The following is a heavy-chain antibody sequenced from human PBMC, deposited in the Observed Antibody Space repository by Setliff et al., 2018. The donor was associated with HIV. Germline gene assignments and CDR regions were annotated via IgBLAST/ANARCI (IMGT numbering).Heavy chain of an antibody. CDR1: GDSISSSSHY. CDR3: ARVTNYYDSRGYRYNWFDP. D-gene: IGHD3-22*01. V-gene: IGHV4-61*05. J-gene: IGHJ5*02. Sequence: PSETLSLTCTVSGDSISSSSHYWGWIRQPPGKGLEWIGYIYYSGSTNYNPSLKSRVTISVDTPKNQFSLTLTSVTAADTAVYYCARVTNYYDSRGYRYNWFDPWGQGTLVTVSS. CDR2: IYYSGST.